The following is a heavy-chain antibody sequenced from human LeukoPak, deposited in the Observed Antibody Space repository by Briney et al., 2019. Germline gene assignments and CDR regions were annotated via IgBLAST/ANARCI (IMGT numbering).Heavy chain of an antibody. V-gene: IGHV3-11*01. CDR1: GVTFSDYY. Sequence: GGSLRLSCAASGVTFSDYYMSSTRHPRGKGLEWDSNISSSGSTISYADSVKGRFTIPRDNAKNSLYLQMNSLRAEDTAVYYCWGVAGTPYYFDYWGQGTLVTVSS. CDR3: WGVAGTPYYFDY. J-gene: IGHJ4*02. D-gene: IGHD6-19*01. CDR2: ISSSGSTI.